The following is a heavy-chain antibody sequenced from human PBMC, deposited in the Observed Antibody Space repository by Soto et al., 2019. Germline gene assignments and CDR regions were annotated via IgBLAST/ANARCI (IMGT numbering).Heavy chain of an antibody. CDR2: IIPIFGTA. D-gene: IGHD3-22*01. CDR1: GGTFSSYA. J-gene: IGHJ4*02. Sequence: SVKVSCKASGGTFSSYAISWVRQAPGQGLEWMGGIIPIFGTANYAQKFQGRVTITADKSTSTAYMELSSLRSEDTAVYYCARSTMTQDRIFDYWGQGTLVTVSS. V-gene: IGHV1-69*06. CDR3: ARSTMTQDRIFDY.